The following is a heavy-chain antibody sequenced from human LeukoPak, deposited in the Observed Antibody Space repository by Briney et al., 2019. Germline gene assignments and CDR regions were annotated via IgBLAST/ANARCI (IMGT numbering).Heavy chain of an antibody. CDR2: ITWNGGST. CDR1: GFIFDDYG. D-gene: IGHD2-8*01. CDR3: AKDPDCTSGICYTFFDY. V-gene: IGHV3-23*01. J-gene: IGHJ4*02. Sequence: PGGSLRLSCAASGFIFDDYGMSWVRQAPGKGLEWVSGITWNGGSTYYADSVKGRFTISRDNSKNTLYLQMNSLRAEDTAVYYCAKDPDCTSGICYTFFDYWGQGTLVTVSS.